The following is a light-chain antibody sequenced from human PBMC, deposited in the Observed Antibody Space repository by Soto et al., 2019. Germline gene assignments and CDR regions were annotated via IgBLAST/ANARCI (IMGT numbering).Light chain of an antibody. Sequence: EIVLTQSPATLSLSPGERATLSCRASQSVSSYLAWYQQKPGQAPRLLIYDTSTRAIDIPDRFSGSGSGTDFTLTISRLEPEDFAVYYCQQYGYLGTFGQGTKVDI. J-gene: IGKJ1*01. CDR2: DTS. CDR3: QQYGYLGT. CDR1: QSVSSY. V-gene: IGKV3-11*01.